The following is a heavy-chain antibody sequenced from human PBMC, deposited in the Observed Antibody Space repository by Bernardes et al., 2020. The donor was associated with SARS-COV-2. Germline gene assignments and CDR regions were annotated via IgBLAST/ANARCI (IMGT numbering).Heavy chain of an antibody. CDR3: AKVTRADIYYYYGMDV. V-gene: IGHV3-23*01. Sequence: GGSLRLSCAASGFTFSSYAMSWVRQAPGKGLEWVSVISGSGGSTYYADSVKGRFTISRDNSKNTLYLQMNSLRAEDTAVYYCAKVTRADIYYYYGMDVWGQGTTVTVSS. CDR1: GFTFSSYA. CDR2: ISGSGGST. J-gene: IGHJ6*02.